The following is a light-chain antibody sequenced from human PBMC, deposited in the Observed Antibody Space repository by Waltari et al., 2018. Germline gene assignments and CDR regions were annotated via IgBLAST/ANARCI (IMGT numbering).Light chain of an antibody. CDR3: SSYAGSNKGV. V-gene: IGKV2-28*01. CDR2: LGS. Sequence: DIVMTQSPLSLPASPGESASISRRSSQSLLYETGYNYLDWYLQKPGQSPQVLIYLGSIRASGVPDRFSGSGSGTDFTLKISRVEAEDEADYYCSSYAGSNKGVFGGGTK. CDR1: QSLLYETGYNY. J-gene: IGKJ4*02.